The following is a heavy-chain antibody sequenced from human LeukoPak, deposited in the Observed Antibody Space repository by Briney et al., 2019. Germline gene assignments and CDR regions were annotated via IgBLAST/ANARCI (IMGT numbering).Heavy chain of an antibody. J-gene: IGHJ4*02. CDR3: ASHYDTSGYHYFDF. CDR2: ISYDGSNK. V-gene: IGHV3-30-3*01. CDR1: GFTFSSYA. D-gene: IGHD3-22*01. Sequence: PGGSLRLSCAASGFTFSSYAMHWVRQAPGKGLEWVAVISYDGSNKYYADSVKGRFTISRDNSKNTLYLQMNSLRAEDTAVYHCASHYDTSGYHYFDFRGQGTLVTVSS.